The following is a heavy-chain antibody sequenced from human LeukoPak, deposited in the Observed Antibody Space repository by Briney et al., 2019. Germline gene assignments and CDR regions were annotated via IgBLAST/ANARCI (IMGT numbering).Heavy chain of an antibody. CDR2: INHSGST. V-gene: IGHV4-34*01. J-gene: IGHJ6*02. CDR3: ARVRSGSNYYYYGMDV. Sequence: PSETLSLTCAVYGGSFSGYYWSWIRQPPGKGLEWIGEINHSGSTNYNPSLKSRVTISVDTSKNQFSLKLSPVTAADTAVYYCARVRSGSNYYYYGMDVWGQGTTVTVSS. CDR1: GGSFSGYY. D-gene: IGHD3-3*01.